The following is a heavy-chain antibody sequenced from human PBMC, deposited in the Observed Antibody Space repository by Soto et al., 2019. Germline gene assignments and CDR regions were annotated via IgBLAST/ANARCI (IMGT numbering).Heavy chain of an antibody. J-gene: IGHJ3*02. V-gene: IGHV4-39*01. CDR1: GGSIASSHYY. CDR2: IFYSGST. Sequence: PSETLSLTCTVSGGSIASSHYYWGWIRQTPGKWLEWIATIFYSGSTYDNPSLKSRITMSVDTTKNQFSLKLNSVIAADTAVYYCARRYGKNAFDIWGQGTMVTVSS. CDR3: ARRYGKNAFDI. D-gene: IGHD5-18*01.